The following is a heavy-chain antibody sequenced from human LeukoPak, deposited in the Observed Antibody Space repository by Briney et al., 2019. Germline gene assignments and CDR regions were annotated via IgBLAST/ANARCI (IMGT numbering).Heavy chain of an antibody. V-gene: IGHV3-23*01. CDR2: ITSSGDGT. D-gene: IGHD3-22*01. Sequence: GGSLRLSCAASGFTFSVYAMSWVRQAPGKGLQWVSSITSSGDGTYYADSVKGRFTISRDNSENMLYLQMNSLRVEDTAVYFCAKDRPNYYGSNGHYYRRDGDYWGQGTLVTVSS. CDR3: AKDRPNYYGSNGHYYRRDGDY. CDR1: GFTFSVYA. J-gene: IGHJ4*02.